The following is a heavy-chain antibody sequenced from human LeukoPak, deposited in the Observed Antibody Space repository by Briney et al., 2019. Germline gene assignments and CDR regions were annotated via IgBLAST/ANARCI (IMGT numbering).Heavy chain of an antibody. CDR1: GFSFSTYW. J-gene: IGHJ4*02. CDR2: IGQDGSEK. Sequence: PGGSLRLSCAASGFSFSTYWMSWVRQAPGKGLERVANIGQDGSEKYYVDSVKGRFTISRDNAKNSLYLQMDSLRAEDTAVYYCARYPPPVASRFDSWGQGTLATVSS. CDR3: ARYPPPVASRFDS. V-gene: IGHV3-7*01. D-gene: IGHD5-12*01.